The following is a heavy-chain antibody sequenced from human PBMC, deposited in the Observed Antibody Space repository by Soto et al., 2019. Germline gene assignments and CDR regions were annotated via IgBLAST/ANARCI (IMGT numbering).Heavy chain of an antibody. Sequence: KPGGSLRLSCAASGFTFSSYSMNWVRQAPGKGLEWVSSISSSSSYIYYADSVKGRFTISRDNAKNSLYLQMNSLRAEDTAVYYCARDRASAATPIDYWGQGTLVTVSS. J-gene: IGHJ4*02. CDR3: ARDRASAATPIDY. CDR2: ISSSSSYI. CDR1: GFTFSSYS. D-gene: IGHD2-15*01. V-gene: IGHV3-21*01.